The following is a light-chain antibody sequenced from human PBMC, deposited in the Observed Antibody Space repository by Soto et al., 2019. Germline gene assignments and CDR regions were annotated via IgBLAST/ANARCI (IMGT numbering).Light chain of an antibody. Sequence: EIVLTQSPATLSLSPGESATLSCRASQRLSSYLAWYQQKPGQAQRLLIYDASNRATGIPARFSGSGSGTDFTLTISSLEPEDFAVYYCQQRSNWPPLTFGGGTKVEIK. CDR3: QQRSNWPPLT. V-gene: IGKV3-11*01. CDR1: QRLSSY. J-gene: IGKJ4*01. CDR2: DAS.